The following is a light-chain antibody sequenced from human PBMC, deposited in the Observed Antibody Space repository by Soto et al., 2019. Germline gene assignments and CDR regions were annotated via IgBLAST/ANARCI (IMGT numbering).Light chain of an antibody. CDR1: QSVRSSY. J-gene: IGKJ1*01. CDR2: GAS. Sequence: ENFFSHSPRPPSFSPGGRGPPPCRARQSVRSSYLAWHQQKPGQAPRLLIYGASSRATGIPDRFSGSGSGTDFTLTISRLEPEDFAVYYCQQYGSSPATFGQGTKVDIK. V-gene: IGKV3-20*01. CDR3: QQYGSSPAT.